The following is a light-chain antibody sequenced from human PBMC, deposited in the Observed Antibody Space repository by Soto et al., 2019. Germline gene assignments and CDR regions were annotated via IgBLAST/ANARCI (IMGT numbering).Light chain of an antibody. CDR1: QRISSY. J-gene: IGKJ1*01. Sequence: DTQMTQSPSSLSASVGDRVTITCRASQRISSYLNWYQQKPGKAPKILIYAASNLQSGVPSRFSGSGSGTDFTLTISSLQPEDFATYYCQQSYSAPRTFGQGTKVEIK. CDR2: AAS. CDR3: QQSYSAPRT. V-gene: IGKV1-39*01.